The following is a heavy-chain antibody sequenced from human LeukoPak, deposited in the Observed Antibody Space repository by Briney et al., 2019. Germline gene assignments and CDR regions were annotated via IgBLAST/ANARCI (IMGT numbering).Heavy chain of an antibody. J-gene: IGHJ6*03. CDR2: IYYSGST. CDR1: GGSFSDYY. D-gene: IGHD3-10*01. V-gene: IGHV4-59*01. CDR3: ARAITMVRGVGDIYYYYYMDV. Sequence: SETLSLTCAVYGGSFSDYYWSWIRQPPGKGLEWIGYIYYSGSTNYNPSLKSRVTISVDTSKNQFSLKLSSVTAADTAAYYCARAITMVRGVGDIYYYYYMDVWGKGTTVTISS.